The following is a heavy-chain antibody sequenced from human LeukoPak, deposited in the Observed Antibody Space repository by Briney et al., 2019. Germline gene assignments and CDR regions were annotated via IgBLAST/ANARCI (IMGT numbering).Heavy chain of an antibody. J-gene: IGHJ4*02. V-gene: IGHV1-46*01. D-gene: IGHD6-19*01. Sequence: ASVKVSCKASGYTFTSYYMHWVRQAPGQGLEWMGIINPSGGSTSYAQKFQGRVTMTRDMSTSTVYMELSSLRSEDTAVYYCARKSVAGDDFDYWGQGTLVTVSS. CDR3: ARKSVAGDDFDY. CDR1: GYTFTSYY. CDR2: INPSGGST.